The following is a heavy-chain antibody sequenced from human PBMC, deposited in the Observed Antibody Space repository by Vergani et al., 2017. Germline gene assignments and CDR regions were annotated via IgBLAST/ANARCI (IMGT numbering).Heavy chain of an antibody. CDR2: ISYDGSNK. D-gene: IGHD3-22*01. J-gene: IGHJ3*02. V-gene: IGHV3-30*03. Sequence: QVQLVESGGGVVQPGRSLRLSCAASGFTFSSYGMHWVRQAPGKGLEWVAVISYDGSNKYYADSVKGRFTISRDNSKNTLYLQMNSLRAEDTAVYYCARHYYDSSGDAFDIWGQGTMVTVSS. CDR3: ARHYYDSSGDAFDI. CDR1: GFTFSSYG.